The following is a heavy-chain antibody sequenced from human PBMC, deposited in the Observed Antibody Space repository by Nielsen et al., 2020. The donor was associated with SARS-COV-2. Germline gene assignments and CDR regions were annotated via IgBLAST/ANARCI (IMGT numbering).Heavy chain of an antibody. CDR2: ISYDSLDR. J-gene: IGHJ6*02. CDR3: ARDRLQGFYSDMDV. CDR1: GIDFFNSYS. V-gene: IGHV3-30-3*01. Sequence: GESLKISCAASGIDFFNSYSMHWVRQAPGKGLEWVAAISYDSLDRRYAESVKGRFTISRDNPKNTVYLQMNSLRAEDTAVYYCARDRLQGFYSDMDVWGQGTAVTVSS. D-gene: IGHD5-12*01.